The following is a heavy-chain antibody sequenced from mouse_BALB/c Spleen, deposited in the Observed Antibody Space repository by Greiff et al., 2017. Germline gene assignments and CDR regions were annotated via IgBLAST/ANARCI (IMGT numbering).Heavy chain of an antibody. J-gene: IGHJ1*01. CDR1: GDSITSGY. V-gene: IGHV3-8*02. D-gene: IGHD2-4*01. CDR2: ISYSGST. Sequence: VQLQQSGPSLVKPSQTLSLTCSVTGDSITSGYWNWIRKFPGNKLEYMGYISYSGSTYYNPSLKNRISITRDTSKNQYYLQLNSVTTEDTATYYCARSEYDYDWYCDVWGAGTTVTVSS. CDR3: ARSEYDYDWYCDV.